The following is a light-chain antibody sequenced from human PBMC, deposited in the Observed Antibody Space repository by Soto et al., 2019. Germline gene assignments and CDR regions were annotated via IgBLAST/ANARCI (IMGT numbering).Light chain of an antibody. CDR1: RSNIGSNS. Sequence: QSVLTQPPSVSGTPGQRVIISCSGSRSNIGSNSVNWYQQLPGTAPKLLIYINDQRPSGVPDRFSGSTSGTSVSLAISGLQSEDEADYSCASWDDRLKGYVFGTGTKVTVL. J-gene: IGLJ1*01. V-gene: IGLV1-44*01. CDR2: IND. CDR3: ASWDDRLKGYV.